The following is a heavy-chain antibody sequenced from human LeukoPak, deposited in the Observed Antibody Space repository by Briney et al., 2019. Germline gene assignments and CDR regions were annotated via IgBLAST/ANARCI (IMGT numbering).Heavy chain of an antibody. CDR2: INPNSGGT. V-gene: IGHV1-2*02. Sequence: ASVKVSCKASGYTFTDYYIHWVRQAPGQGLEWMGWINPNSGGTKYAQNFQGRVTMTRDTSINTAYMDLSRLTSDDTAVYYCARGRGARYYDSSGLYYFVYWGQGTLVTVSS. J-gene: IGHJ4*02. CDR1: GYTFTDYY. CDR3: ARGRGARYYDSSGLYYFVY. D-gene: IGHD3-22*01.